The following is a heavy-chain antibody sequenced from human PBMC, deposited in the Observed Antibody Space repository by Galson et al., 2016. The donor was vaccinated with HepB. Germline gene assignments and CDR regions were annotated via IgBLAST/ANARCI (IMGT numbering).Heavy chain of an antibody. D-gene: IGHD2-15*01. J-gene: IGHJ3*01. CDR1: SFSIRNGHY. CDR3: SRTVLPASIGGPFDF. V-gene: IGHV4-38-2*02. CDR2: VYRSGSS. Sequence: EPLSLTCTVSSFSIRNGHYWGWMRQTPGKGLEWIGSVYRSGSSYYNPSLRSRLTISVDTAKNHFSLSLTSVTAADSAVYYCSRTVLPASIGGPFDFWGPGTLITVSS.